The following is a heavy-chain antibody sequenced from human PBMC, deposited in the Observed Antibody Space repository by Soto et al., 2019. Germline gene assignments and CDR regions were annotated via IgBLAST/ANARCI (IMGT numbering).Heavy chain of an antibody. J-gene: IGHJ4*02. CDR1: GLIVSSNH. CDR3: ARRQNEVPIVDY. D-gene: IGHD2-21*01. CDR2: IYSDGST. V-gene: IGHV3-66*01. Sequence: EVQLVESGGGLVQPGGSLRLSCAASGLIVSSNHMNWVRQAPGKGLEWVSLIYSDGSTYYADSVKGRFTISRDNSKNTLFLQMNSLRVEDTDVYYCARRQNEVPIVDYWGQGTLVTVSS.